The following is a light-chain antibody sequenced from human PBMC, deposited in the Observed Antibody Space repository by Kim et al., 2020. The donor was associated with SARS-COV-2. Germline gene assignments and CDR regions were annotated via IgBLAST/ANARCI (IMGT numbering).Light chain of an antibody. V-gene: IGLV3-19*01. J-gene: IGLJ2*01. CDR2: GKN. CDR1: SLRRYY. CDR3: NSRGSSDNVL. Sequence: SSELTQDPAVSVALGQTVKITCQGDSLRRYYASWYQQKPGQAPVLVIYGKNNRPSGIPERFSGSTSGNTASLIITGAQAEDEADYYCNSRGSSDNVLFGGGTKVTVL.